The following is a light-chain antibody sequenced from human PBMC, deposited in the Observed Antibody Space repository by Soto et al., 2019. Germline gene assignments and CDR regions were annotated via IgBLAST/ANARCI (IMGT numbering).Light chain of an antibody. CDR1: SSNIGTNY. V-gene: IGLV1-47*01. J-gene: IGLJ3*02. CDR3: ATWDDSLSAWL. CDR2: RTN. Sequence: QSVLTQPPSASGTPGQTVTISCSGSSSNIGTNYVYWYQHLPGTAPKLLINRTNQRPSGVPDRFSGSKSGTSASLAISGLRSEDAADYYCATWDDSLSAWLFGGGTKLTVL.